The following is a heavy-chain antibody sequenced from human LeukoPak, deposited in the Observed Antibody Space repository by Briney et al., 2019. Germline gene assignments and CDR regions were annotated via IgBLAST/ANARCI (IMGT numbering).Heavy chain of an antibody. Sequence: PGGSLRLSCAASGFTFSTYAMTWVRQAPGKGLEWVSTIRGSGGTTFYADSVKGRFTISRDNAKNTLYLQMNSLRAEDTAVYYCARVSRSGVLRFLEWFRNFDYWGQGTLVTVSS. D-gene: IGHD3-3*01. CDR1: GFTFSTYA. V-gene: IGHV3-23*01. CDR3: ARVSRSGVLRFLEWFRNFDY. CDR2: IRGSGGTT. J-gene: IGHJ4*02.